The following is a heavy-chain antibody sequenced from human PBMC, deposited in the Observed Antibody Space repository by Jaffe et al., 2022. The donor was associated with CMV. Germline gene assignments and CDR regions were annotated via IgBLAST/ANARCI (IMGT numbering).Heavy chain of an antibody. J-gene: IGHJ5*02. CDR2: INPSGGST. CDR3: ARGPESHSSSWYNWFDP. V-gene: IGHV1-46*01. CDR1: GYTLTSNY. Sequence: QVQLVQSGTEVKKPGASVKVSCKASGYTLTSNYMHWVRQAPGQGLEWMGIINPSGGSTSYAQKFKGRVTMTRDTSTSTVYMELTSLRSEDTAVYYCARGPESHSSSWYNWFDPWGQGTLVTVPS. D-gene: IGHD6-13*01.